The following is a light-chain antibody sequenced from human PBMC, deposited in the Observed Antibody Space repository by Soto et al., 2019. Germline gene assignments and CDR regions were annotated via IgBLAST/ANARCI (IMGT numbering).Light chain of an antibody. V-gene: IGLV2-8*01. Sequence: QSALTQPPSASGSPGQSVTISCTGTSRDIGGYDFVSWYEQHPGKAPKLLIYDVIKRPSGVPDRFSGSKSGNTASLTVSGLQTDDEADYCCSSYGGSNNLLFGGGTKVT. CDR2: DVI. J-gene: IGLJ2*01. CDR1: SRDIGGYDF. CDR3: SSYGGSNNLL.